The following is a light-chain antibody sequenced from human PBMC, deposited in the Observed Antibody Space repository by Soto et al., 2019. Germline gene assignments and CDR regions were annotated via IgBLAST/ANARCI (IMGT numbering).Light chain of an antibody. CDR1: QSVSRSD. CDR2: GAS. J-gene: IGKJ3*01. Sequence: EIVLTQSPGTLSLSPGERATLSCRASQSVSRSDLAWYQQKPGQAPRLLIYGASSRAADIPDRFSGSGSGTDFTLTINRLEPEDFAVYYCQHYDNTPPSVTFGPGTKVDIK. V-gene: IGKV3-20*01. CDR3: QHYDNTPPSVT.